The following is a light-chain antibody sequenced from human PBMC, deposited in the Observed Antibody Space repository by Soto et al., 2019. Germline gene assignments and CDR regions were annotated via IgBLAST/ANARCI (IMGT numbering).Light chain of an antibody. CDR2: GAS. CDR1: QSVSSTY. Sequence: EIVLAQSPGTLSLSPGERATLSCRASQSVSSTYVAWYQQKPGQAPRLLIYGASSRATGIPDRFRGSGSGTDLTLTSSRREPEELARYFCQQDGTSPRTFGQGTRREI. J-gene: IGKJ5*01. V-gene: IGKV3-20*01. CDR3: QQDGTSPRT.